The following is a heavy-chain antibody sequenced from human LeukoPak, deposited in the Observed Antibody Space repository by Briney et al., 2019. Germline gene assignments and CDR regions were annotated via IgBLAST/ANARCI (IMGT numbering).Heavy chain of an antibody. J-gene: IGHJ1*01. V-gene: IGHV3-30-3*01. CDR2: ISYDGGNK. CDR1: GFTFSNYA. CDR3: ARGRLVAAPPGEYFQL. D-gene: IGHD2-15*01. Sequence: PGGSLRLSCAASGFTFSNYAMHWVRQAPGKGLEWVAVISYDGGNKYDADSVKGRFTISRDNSKNTLYLQMNSLRAEDTAAYYCARGRLVAAPPGEYFQLWGQGTLVTVSS.